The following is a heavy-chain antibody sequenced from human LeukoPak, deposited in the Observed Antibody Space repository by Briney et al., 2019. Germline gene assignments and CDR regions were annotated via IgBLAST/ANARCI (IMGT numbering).Heavy chain of an antibody. CDR2: ISGSGGTT. J-gene: IGHJ4*02. CDR3: ASRTDY. Sequence: GGSLRLSCAASGFTFSSYAMSRVRQVPGKGLEWVSGISGSGGTTYYADSVKGRFTISRDNSKKTLYLQMNILRAEDTAVYYCASRTDYWGQGVLVTVSS. CDR1: GFTFSSYA. V-gene: IGHV3-23*01.